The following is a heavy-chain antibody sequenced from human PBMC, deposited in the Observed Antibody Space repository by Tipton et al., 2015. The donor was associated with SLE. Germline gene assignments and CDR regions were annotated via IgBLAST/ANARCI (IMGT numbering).Heavy chain of an antibody. Sequence: TLSLTCTVSGFSVSNGDYYWTWIRQLPGKGLEWIGYISKSGRTHYNPSLQSRVTISVDTSKNQFSLKLTSVTAADTAVYYCARRSKYVWYFDLWGRGSLVTVSS. CDR3: ARRSKYVWYFDL. J-gene: IGHJ2*01. V-gene: IGHV4-30-4*08. CDR2: ISKSGRT. D-gene: IGHD4-11*01. CDR1: GFSVSNGDYY.